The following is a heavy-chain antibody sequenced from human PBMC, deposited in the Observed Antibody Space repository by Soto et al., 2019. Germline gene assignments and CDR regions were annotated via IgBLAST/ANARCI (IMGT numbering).Heavy chain of an antibody. J-gene: IGHJ6*03. CDR1: GFTFSSYA. Sequence: EVQLLESGGGLVQPGGSLRLSCAASGFTFSSYAMSWVRQAPGKGLEWVSAISGSGGSTYYADSVKGRFTISRDNSKNRLYLQMNSLRAEDTALYYCAKVGGPFDYMDVWGKGTTVTVSS. CDR2: ISGSGGST. D-gene: IGHD3-3*01. V-gene: IGHV3-23*01. CDR3: AKVGGPFDYMDV.